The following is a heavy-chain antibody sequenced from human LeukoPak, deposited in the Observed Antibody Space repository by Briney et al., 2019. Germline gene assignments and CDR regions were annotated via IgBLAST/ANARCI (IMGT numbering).Heavy chain of an antibody. J-gene: IGHJ4*02. CDR1: GFTFSSYA. D-gene: IGHD6-13*01. Sequence: HPGGSLRLPCAASGFTFSSYAMSWVRQAPGKGLEWVSSISDSGGTTYYADPVKGRFTISRDNSKNTVYMEMNSLRAEDTAVYYCAKVRRGVAAAGTNYWGQGTLVTVSS. CDR3: AKVRRGVAAAGTNY. V-gene: IGHV3-23*01. CDR2: ISDSGGTT.